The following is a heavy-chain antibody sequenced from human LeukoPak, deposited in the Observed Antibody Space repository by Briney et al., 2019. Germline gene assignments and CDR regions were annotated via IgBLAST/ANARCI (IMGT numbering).Heavy chain of an antibody. CDR1: GGSFSDYY. J-gene: IGHJ3*02. CDR3: ATYSTGFDI. Sequence: SETPSLTCAVYGGSFSDYYWTWIRQPPGKGLEWIGEINHRGSTHYNPSLKSRVTISVDTSKKQFSLKLSSVTAADTAVYYCATYSTGFDIWGQGTVVTVSS. CDR2: INHRGST. V-gene: IGHV4-34*01. D-gene: IGHD6-19*01.